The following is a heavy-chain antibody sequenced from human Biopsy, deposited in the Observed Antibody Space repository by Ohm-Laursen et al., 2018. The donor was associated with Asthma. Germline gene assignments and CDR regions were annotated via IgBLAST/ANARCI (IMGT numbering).Heavy chain of an antibody. CDR1: GFTFSSYA. CDR3: VKRGSYFDY. CDR2: ISGSGGST. V-gene: IGHV3-23*01. D-gene: IGHD1-26*01. Sequence: SLRLSCAASGFTFSSYAMSWVRQAPGKGLEWVSAISGSGGSTYYADSVKGRFTISRDKSKNTLYMQMNSLRAEDTAVYYCVKRGSYFDYWGQGTLVTVSS. J-gene: IGHJ4*02.